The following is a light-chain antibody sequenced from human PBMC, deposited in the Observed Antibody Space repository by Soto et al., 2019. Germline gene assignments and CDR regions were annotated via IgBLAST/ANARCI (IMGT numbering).Light chain of an antibody. J-gene: IGKJ1*01. CDR3: QQYGGSSPWT. Sequence: EIVLTQSPGTLSLSPGERATLSCRASQSVSSSYLAWYQQKPGQAPRLLIYGASSRATGIPDRFSGSGSGTDFTLTISRLEPEDFAVYYCQQYGGSSPWTFGQGTKVEIK. V-gene: IGKV3-20*01. CDR2: GAS. CDR1: QSVSSSY.